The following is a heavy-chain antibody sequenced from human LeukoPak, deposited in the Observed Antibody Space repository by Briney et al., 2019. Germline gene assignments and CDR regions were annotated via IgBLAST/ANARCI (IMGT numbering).Heavy chain of an antibody. Sequence: SETLSLTCTVSGASRGGGNYYWAWIRQPPGKGLEWIGIIYYTGIAYYNPSLKSRVTISVDTSRNQFSLKVTSATAADTAVYCCARHSSDSSGWTHFDLWGRGTLVTVSS. CDR2: IYYTGIA. D-gene: IGHD6-19*01. CDR1: GASRGGGNYY. V-gene: IGHV4-39*01. CDR3: ARHSSDSSGWTHFDL. J-gene: IGHJ2*01.